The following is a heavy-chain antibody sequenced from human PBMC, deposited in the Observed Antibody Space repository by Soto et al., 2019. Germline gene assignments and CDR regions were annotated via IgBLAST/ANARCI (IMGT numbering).Heavy chain of an antibody. Sequence: SGPTLVNPTQTLTLTCTFSGFSLSTSGVGVGWIRQPPGKALEWLAVVYWDDDKRYSPSLKSRLTITKDTSRNQVVLRMTNMDPVDTATYYCAHSYTGFHLDYWGQGTLVTVSS. CDR1: GFSLSTSGVG. V-gene: IGHV2-5*02. CDR2: VYWDDDK. J-gene: IGHJ4*02. CDR3: AHSYTGFHLDY. D-gene: IGHD1-1*01.